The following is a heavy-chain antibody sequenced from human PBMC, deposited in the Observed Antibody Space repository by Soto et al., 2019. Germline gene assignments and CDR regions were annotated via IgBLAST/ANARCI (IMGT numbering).Heavy chain of an antibody. CDR1: GFTFSRYN. Sequence: EVHVVESGGGLVQPGGSLRLSCAASGFTFSRYNMNWVRRAPGKGLEWVSYIGTSGSPIYYADSVKGRFTISRDNAKNSLYLQMDSLRAEDTAVYYCARDSGSYDSDVWGKGTTVTVSS. J-gene: IGHJ6*04. CDR2: IGTSGSPI. D-gene: IGHD5-12*01. V-gene: IGHV3-48*01. CDR3: ARDSGSYDSDV.